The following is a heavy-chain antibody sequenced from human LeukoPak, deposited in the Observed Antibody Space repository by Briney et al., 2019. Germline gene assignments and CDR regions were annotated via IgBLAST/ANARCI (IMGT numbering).Heavy chain of an antibody. J-gene: IGHJ4*02. CDR3: ERWSGAFYDSSGYLGY. D-gene: IGHD3-22*01. CDR2: INTNTGNP. Sequence: ASVKVSRKASGYTFSSYAMNWVRQAPGQGLEWMGWINTNTGNPTYAQGFTGRFVFSLDTSVSTAYLQISRLKAEDTAVYYCERWSGAFYDSSGYLGYWGQGTLVTVSS. CDR1: GYTFSSYA. V-gene: IGHV7-4-1*02.